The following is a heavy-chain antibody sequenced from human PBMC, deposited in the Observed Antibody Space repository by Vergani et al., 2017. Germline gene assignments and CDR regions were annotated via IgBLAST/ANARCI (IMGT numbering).Heavy chain of an antibody. CDR1: GGTLSSYA. Sequence: QVQLVQSGAEVKKPGSSVKVSCKASGGTLSSYAISWVRQAHGQGLEWMGRIIPILGIANYAQKFQGRVTITADKSTSTAYMELSSLRSEDTAVYYCAGGLLWFGEGPWGQGTMVTVSS. D-gene: IGHD3-10*01. CDR3: AGGLLWFGEGP. J-gene: IGHJ3*01. V-gene: IGHV1-69*04. CDR2: IIPILGIA.